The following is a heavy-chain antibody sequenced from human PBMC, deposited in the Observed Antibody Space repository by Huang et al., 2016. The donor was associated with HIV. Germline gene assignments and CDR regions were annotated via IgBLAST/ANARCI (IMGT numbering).Heavy chain of an antibody. CDR1: GGSFSGHY. J-gene: IGHJ3*02. D-gene: IGHD3-22*01. Sequence: QVQLQQWGAELLKPSETLSLTCAVSGGSFSGHYWTWIRQPPGRGLEWIGEIMYSGRTTHNPSLNSRVTMSGGTSQSQFSLKLNSVTAADTAIYYCARMFKYDSGGYWGNDAFDIWGQGTMVTVSS. CDR2: IMYSGRT. V-gene: IGHV4-34*02. CDR3: ARMFKYDSGGYWGNDAFDI.